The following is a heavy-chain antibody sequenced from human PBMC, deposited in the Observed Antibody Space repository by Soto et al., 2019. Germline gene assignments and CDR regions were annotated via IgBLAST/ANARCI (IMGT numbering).Heavy chain of an antibody. V-gene: IGHV4-59*08. Sequence: PSETLSLTCTVSGGSISSYYWSWIRQPPGKGLEWIGYIYYSGSTNYNPSLKSRVTISVDTSKNQFSLKLSSVTAADTAVYYCARNRGYEVDFDYWGQGTLVTVSS. CDR2: IYYSGST. CDR3: ARNRGYEVDFDY. CDR1: GGSISSYY. D-gene: IGHD5-12*01. J-gene: IGHJ4*02.